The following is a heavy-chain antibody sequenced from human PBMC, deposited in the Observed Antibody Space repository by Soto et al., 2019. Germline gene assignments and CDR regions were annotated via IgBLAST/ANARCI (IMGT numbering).Heavy chain of an antibody. CDR2: MNPHSGNT. CDR1: GYTFTSYD. D-gene: IGHD3-10*01. V-gene: IGHV1-8*01. Sequence: QVQLVQSGAEVKKPGASVKVSCKASGYTFTSYDINWVRQATGQGLEWMGWMNPHSGNTGYAQKFQGRVTMTRNTSISTAYMELSSLSSEDTALYFCARGVPYYYDSWTCYQIDYWGQGTLVTVSS. J-gene: IGHJ4*02. CDR3: ARGVPYYYDSWTCYQIDY.